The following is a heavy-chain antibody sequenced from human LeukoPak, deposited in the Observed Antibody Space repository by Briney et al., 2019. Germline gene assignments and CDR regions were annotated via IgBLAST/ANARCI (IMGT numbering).Heavy chain of an antibody. D-gene: IGHD3-10*01. Sequence: GGSLRLSCAASGFTFSSYSINWVRQAPGKGLEWVSSISSSSSYIYYADSVKGRFTISRDNAKNSLYLQMNSLRAGDTAVYYCARFYGSGQVAWGQGTLVTVSS. CDR2: ISSSSSYI. CDR1: GFTFSSYS. V-gene: IGHV3-21*01. J-gene: IGHJ4*02. CDR3: ARFYGSGQVA.